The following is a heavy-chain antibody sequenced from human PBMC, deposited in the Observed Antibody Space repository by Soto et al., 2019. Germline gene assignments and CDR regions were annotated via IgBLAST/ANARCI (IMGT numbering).Heavy chain of an antibody. D-gene: IGHD6-13*01. CDR3: AKASSSSWYPYYYYYYGMDV. V-gene: IGHV3-23*01. Sequence: PGGSLRLSCAASGFTFSSYAMSWVRQAPGKGLEWVSAISGSGGSTYYADSVKGRFTISRDNSKNTLYLQMNSLGAEDTAVYYCAKASSSSWYPYYYYYYGMDVWGQGTTVTVSS. CDR2: ISGSGGST. J-gene: IGHJ6*02. CDR1: GFTFSSYA.